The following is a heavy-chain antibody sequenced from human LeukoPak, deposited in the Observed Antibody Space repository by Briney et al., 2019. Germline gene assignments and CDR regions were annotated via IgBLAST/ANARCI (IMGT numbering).Heavy chain of an antibody. CDR2: INPNSGGT. Sequence: ASVKVSCKASGYTFTGYYMHWVRQAPGQGLEWMGWINPNSGGTNYAQKFQGRVTMTRDTSISTAYMELSRLRSDDTAVYCCARDKKDPDYMDVWGKGTTVTVSS. J-gene: IGHJ6*03. V-gene: IGHV1-2*02. CDR3: ARDKKDPDYMDV. CDR1: GYTFTGYY.